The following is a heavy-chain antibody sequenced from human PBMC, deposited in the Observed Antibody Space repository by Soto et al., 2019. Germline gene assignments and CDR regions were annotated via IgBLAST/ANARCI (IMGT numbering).Heavy chain of an antibody. J-gene: IGHJ3*02. CDR1: GGSISANY. V-gene: IGHV4-59*01. CDR2: IHFSGSS. CDR3: ARGGDPTAGGTGAFDI. D-gene: IGHD2-8*02. Sequence: PSETLSLTCTVTGGSISANYWSWVRQPPGEELEWIGYIHFSGSSSYNPSLKSRITISGDTSKNQFSLKVTSVIADDTAVYYCARGGDPTAGGTGAFDIWGQGIMVTVSS.